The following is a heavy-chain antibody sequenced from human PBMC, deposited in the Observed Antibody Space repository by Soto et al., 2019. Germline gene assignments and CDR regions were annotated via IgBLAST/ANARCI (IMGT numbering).Heavy chain of an antibody. D-gene: IGHD4-4*01. CDR3: ARHGTTVTTGHYYGMDV. V-gene: IGHV5-51*01. J-gene: IGHJ6*02. CDR2: IYPGDSDT. CDR1: GYSFTSYW. Sequence: ESLKISCKGSGYSFTSYWIGWVRQMPGKGLEWMGIIYPGDSDTRYSPSFQGQVTISADKSISTAYLQWSSLKASDTAMYYCARHGTTVTTGHYYGMDVWGQGTTVTVSS.